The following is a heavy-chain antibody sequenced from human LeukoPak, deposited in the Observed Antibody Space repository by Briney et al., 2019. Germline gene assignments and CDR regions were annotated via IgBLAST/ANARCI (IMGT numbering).Heavy chain of an antibody. CDR3: VRLGGSSSVDH. CDR1: EFTFSSYW. J-gene: IGHJ4*02. D-gene: IGHD6-13*01. CDR2: IYSDGTSA. V-gene: IGHV3-74*01. Sequence: PAGSLTLSREASEFTFSSYWMHWVRQAPGKGLVWVSRIYSDGTSADYAGSVQGRFSISRDNDKNTLYLQMDSLRAEDTAVYYCVRLGGSSSVDHWGQGTLVTVSS.